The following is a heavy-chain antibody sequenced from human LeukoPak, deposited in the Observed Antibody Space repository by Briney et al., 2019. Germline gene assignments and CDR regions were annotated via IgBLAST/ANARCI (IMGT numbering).Heavy chain of an antibody. CDR1: GYTFSSFG. D-gene: IGHD3-10*02. CDR3: ARDRYYVPDN. CDR2: ISSTSSTR. Sequence: PGGSLRLSCATDGYTFSSFGMNWVRQAPGKGLEWVSYISSTSSTREYADSVKGRFTVSRDNAKNTVYLQINNLRAEDTAVYYCARDRYYVPDNWGQGTLVTVSS. V-gene: IGHV3-48*04. J-gene: IGHJ4*02.